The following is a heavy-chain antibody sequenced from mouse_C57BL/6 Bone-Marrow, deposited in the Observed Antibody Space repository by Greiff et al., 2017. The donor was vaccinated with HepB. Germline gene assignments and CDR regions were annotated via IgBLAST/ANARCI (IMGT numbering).Heavy chain of an antibody. D-gene: IGHD1-1*01. V-gene: IGHV5-12*01. CDR2: ISNGVGST. J-gene: IGHJ4*01. CDR3: ARQSYYGSSLYAMDY. Sequence: EVMLVESGGGLVQPGGSLKLSCAASGFTFSDYYMYWVRQTPEKRLEWVAYISNGVGSTYYPDTVKGRFTISRDNAKNTLYLQMSRLKSEDTAMYYCARQSYYGSSLYAMDYWGQGTSVTVSS. CDR1: GFTFSDYY.